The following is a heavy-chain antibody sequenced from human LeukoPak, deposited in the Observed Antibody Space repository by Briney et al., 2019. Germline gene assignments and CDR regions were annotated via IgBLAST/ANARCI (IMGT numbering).Heavy chain of an antibody. CDR3: ARVKNTAMVMGVDWFDP. V-gene: IGHV1-2*02. J-gene: IGHJ5*02. CDR1: GYTFTGYY. D-gene: IGHD5-18*01. CDR2: INPNSGGT. Sequence: GASVRVSCKTSGYTFTGYYMRWARQAPGQGLEWMGWINPNSGGTNYAQKFQGRVTMTRDTSISTAYMELSRLRSDDTAVYYCARVKNTAMVMGVDWFDPWGQGTLVTVSS.